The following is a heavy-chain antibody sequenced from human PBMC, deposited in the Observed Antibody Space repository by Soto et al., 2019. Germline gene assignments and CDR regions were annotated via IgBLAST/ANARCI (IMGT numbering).Heavy chain of an antibody. CDR1: GYTLSXXX. D-gene: IGHD1-20*01. V-gene: IGHV1-2*02. CDR3: XXXGXGXXTXXXXXDAFDI. Sequence: QVQLLQXGAXVRKPGASVRVSCEASGYTLSXXXXXXXRXAXXQGLEXMGWINPNTGDTHYAQKFQGRVTMTRDTSINTAYMELXRLTSEDXAVYFCXXXGXGXXTXXXXXDAFDIWGQGTKVTVSS. J-gene: IGHJ3*02. CDR2: INPNTGDT.